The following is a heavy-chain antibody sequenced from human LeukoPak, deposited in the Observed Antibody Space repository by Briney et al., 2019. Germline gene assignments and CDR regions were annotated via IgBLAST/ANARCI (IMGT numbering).Heavy chain of an antibody. J-gene: IGHJ6*02. CDR2: ISTFSIYT. CDR3: ARDPTYCCGGRCTGAGYYYYYYGMDV. CDR1: GYSLSSYS. D-gene: IGHD2-15*01. Sequence: GGFLRLSCAASGYSLSSYSINGVRQAPGKRLEWVSSISTFSIYTYYEDSVKGRFTISRDIAKNSLYLQMNSLRAEDTAVYYCARDPTYCCGGRCTGAGYYYYYYGMDVWGQGTAVTVSS. V-gene: IGHV3-21*01.